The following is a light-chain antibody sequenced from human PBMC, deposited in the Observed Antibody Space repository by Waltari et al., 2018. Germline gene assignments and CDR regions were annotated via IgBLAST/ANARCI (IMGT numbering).Light chain of an antibody. CDR1: QSVGRS. CDR3: QHYVRLPAT. CDR2: DAS. V-gene: IGKV3-20*01. Sequence: EIVLTQSPGTLSLSPGERATLACRASQSVGRSLAWYQQIPGQAPSLLIYDASRRATGIPDRFSGSGSGTDFSLTISTLEPEDFAVYYCQHYVRLPATFGQGTKVEI. J-gene: IGKJ1*01.